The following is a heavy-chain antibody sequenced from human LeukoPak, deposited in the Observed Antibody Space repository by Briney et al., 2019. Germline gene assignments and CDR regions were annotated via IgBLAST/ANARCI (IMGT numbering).Heavy chain of an antibody. V-gene: IGHV3-30*03. CDR2: ISYDGSNK. CDR3: ARALWFDP. J-gene: IGHJ5*02. CDR1: GFTFSSYG. Sequence: GGSLRLSCATSGFTFSSYGMHWVRQAPGKGLEWVAVISYDGSNKYYADSVKGRFTISRDNSKNTLYLQMNSLRAEDTAVYYCARALWFDPWGQGTLVTVSS.